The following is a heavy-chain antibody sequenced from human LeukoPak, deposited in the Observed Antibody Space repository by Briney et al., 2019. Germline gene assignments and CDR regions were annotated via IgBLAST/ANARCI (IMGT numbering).Heavy chain of an antibody. V-gene: IGHV3-11*04. J-gene: IGHJ4*02. D-gene: IGHD4-23*01. CDR2: ISSNGSSI. CDR3: AEGPDYGGLDY. CDR1: GFTFSDYY. Sequence: KTGGSLRLSCAASGFTFSDYYMSWIRQAPGKGLEWVSYISSNGSSIYYADSVKGRFTISRDNAKNSLYLQMNSLRAEDTAVYYCAEGPDYGGLDYWGQGTLVIVSS.